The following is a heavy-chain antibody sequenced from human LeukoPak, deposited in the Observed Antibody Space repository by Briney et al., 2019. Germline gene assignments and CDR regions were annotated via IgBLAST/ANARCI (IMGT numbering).Heavy chain of an antibody. Sequence: SETLSLTCAVYGGSFSGYYWSWIRQPPGKGLEWIGEINHSGSTNYNPSLKSRVTISVDTSKNQFSLKLSSVTAADTAVYYCARDLWHYYDSSGTPGDYWGQGTLVTVSS. J-gene: IGHJ4*02. V-gene: IGHV4-34*01. CDR2: INHSGST. D-gene: IGHD3-22*01. CDR3: ARDLWHYYDSSGTPGDY. CDR1: GGSFSGYY.